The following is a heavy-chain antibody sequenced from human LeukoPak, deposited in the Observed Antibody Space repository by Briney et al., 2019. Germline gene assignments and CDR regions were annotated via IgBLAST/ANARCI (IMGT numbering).Heavy chain of an antibody. J-gene: IGHJ4*02. CDR1: GSTSPSNG. Sequence: GRSLRPAWAVSGSTSPSNGMHWVRQAPGKVREWVAATWYDGSKTYYAGSVKARFSTSRENSTNTLSLQMNSLRAEDTAVYYCARAGGFLYGDEVGMDYGGQGTLDTASS. V-gene: IGHV3-33*01. D-gene: IGHD4-17*01. CDR3: ARAGGFLYGDEVGMDY. CDR2: TWYDGSKT.